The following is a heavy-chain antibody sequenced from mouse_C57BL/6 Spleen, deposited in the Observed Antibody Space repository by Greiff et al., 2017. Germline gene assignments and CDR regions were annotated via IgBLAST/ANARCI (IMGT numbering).Heavy chain of an antibody. CDR1: GYTFTSYW. V-gene: IGHV1-59*01. D-gene: IGHD3-2*02. Sequence: QVQLQQPGAELVRPGTSVKLSCKASGYTFTSYWMHWVKQRPGQGLEWIGVIDPSDSYTNYNQKCKGKATLTVDTSSSTAYMQLSSLTSEDSAVYYCARGGTAQATGVAYWGQGTLVTVSA. J-gene: IGHJ3*01. CDR2: IDPSDSYT. CDR3: ARGGTAQATGVAY.